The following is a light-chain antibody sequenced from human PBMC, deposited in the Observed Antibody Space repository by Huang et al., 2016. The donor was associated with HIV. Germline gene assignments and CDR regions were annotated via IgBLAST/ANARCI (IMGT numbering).Light chain of an antibody. Sequence: IQMTQSPSSLSASVGDRVTITCRASRGISNSLAWYQQQPGKAPKLLLYAASRLQGGVPSRFSGSGSRTDYTLTISSLQPEDSATYYCQQYYNTTLSFGGGNQGGDQT. CDR1: RGISNS. CDR2: AAS. CDR3: QQYYNTTLS. J-gene: IGKJ4*01. V-gene: IGKV1-NL1*01.